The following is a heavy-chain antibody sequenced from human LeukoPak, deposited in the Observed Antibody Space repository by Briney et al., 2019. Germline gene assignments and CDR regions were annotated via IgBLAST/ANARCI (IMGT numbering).Heavy chain of an antibody. CDR1: GASINNYY. Sequence: SETLSLTCTVSGASINNYYWSWIRQPPGKGLEWIGYIYKSGGTNYNPSLKSRVTISIDTSKNQFSLKLSSVTAADTAVYYCARRRGDGYSDYWGQGTLVTVSS. CDR2: IYKSGGT. D-gene: IGHD5-24*01. V-gene: IGHV4-59*08. CDR3: ARRRGDGYSDY. J-gene: IGHJ4*02.